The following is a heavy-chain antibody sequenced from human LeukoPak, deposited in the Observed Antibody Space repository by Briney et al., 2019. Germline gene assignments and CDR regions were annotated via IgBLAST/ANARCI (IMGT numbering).Heavy chain of an antibody. D-gene: IGHD2-15*01. CDR2: ICYSGST. J-gene: IGHJ4*02. CDR3: ARVAAKTVEY. CDR1: GDSISSSSYC. V-gene: IGHV4-39*07. Sequence: SETLSLTCTVSGDSISSSSYCWGWIRQPPGKGLEWIGSICYSGSTYYNPSLKSRVTISVDTSKNQFSLKLSSVTAADTAVYYCARVAAKTVEYWGQGTLVTVSS.